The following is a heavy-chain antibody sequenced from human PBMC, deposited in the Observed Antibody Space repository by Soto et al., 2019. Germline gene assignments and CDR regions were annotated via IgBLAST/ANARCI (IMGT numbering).Heavy chain of an antibody. J-gene: IGHJ5*02. Sequence: QIQLVQSAAEVKKPGASVKVSCKTSGYTFVSYGISWVRQAPGQGLEWMGWISPYNGNTNFAQRFRGRVTLTTDTSTDIVYMDLGSLKSDDTAVYYCARDQTFFDSSGYYDHWGQGTLITVSP. CDR1: GYTFVSYG. CDR2: ISPYNGNT. D-gene: IGHD3-22*01. V-gene: IGHV1-18*04. CDR3: ARDQTFFDSSGYYDH.